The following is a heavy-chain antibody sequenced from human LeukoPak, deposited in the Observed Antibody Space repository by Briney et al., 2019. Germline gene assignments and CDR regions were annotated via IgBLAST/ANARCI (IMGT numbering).Heavy chain of an antibody. D-gene: IGHD5-18*01. CDR3: ARGFEYNYRYTFGY. J-gene: IGHJ4*02. Sequence: PSETLSLTCTVSGGSISSFYWTWIRQPPGKGLEWIGYVYYSGTTNYNPSLKSRVTISVDTSKNQFSLQLSSVTAADTAVYYCARGFEYNYRYTFGYWGQGTLVTVSS. CDR1: GGSISSFY. V-gene: IGHV4-59*01. CDR2: VYYSGTT.